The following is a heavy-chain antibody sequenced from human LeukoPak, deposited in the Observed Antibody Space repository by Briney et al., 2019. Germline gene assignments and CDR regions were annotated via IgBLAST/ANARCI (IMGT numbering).Heavy chain of an antibody. CDR3: ARGGMTTVTSYGMDV. V-gene: IGHV1-3*01. D-gene: IGHD4-17*01. CDR2: INAGNGNT. J-gene: IGHJ6*02. CDR1: GYTFTSYA. Sequence: ASVKVSCKASGYTFTSYAIHWVRQAPGQRLEWMGWINAGNGNTKYSQKFQGRVTITRDTSASTAYMKLSSLRSEDTAIYYCARGGMTTVTSYGMDVWGQGTTVTVSS.